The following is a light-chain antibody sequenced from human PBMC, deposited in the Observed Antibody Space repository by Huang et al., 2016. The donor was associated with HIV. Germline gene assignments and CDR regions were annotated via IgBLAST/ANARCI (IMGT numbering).Light chain of an antibody. CDR3: QQYYSHDLT. CDR1: QDIDNH. V-gene: IGKV1-8*01. Sequence: AVRMTQSPLSLSASTGDRVNITCRASQDIDNHLAWYQQKPGKAPRLLIFGAFTLQVGVPSRFSGSGSGTDFALNIDCLQSEDFATYYCQQYYSHDLTFGGGTTVEIK. CDR2: GAF. J-gene: IGKJ4*01.